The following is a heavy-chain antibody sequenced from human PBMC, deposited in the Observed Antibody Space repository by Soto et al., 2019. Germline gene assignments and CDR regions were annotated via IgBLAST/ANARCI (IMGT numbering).Heavy chain of an antibody. CDR3: ARDDYDSSGYYYLRPFDY. Sequence: EVQLVESGGGLVKPGGSLRLSCAASGFTFSSYSMNWVRQAPGKGLELVSSIIISSSYIYYADSVKGRFTISRDNAKNSLYLQMNSLRAEDTAVYYCARDDYDSSGYYYLRPFDYWGQGTLVTVSS. CDR1: GFTFSSYS. V-gene: IGHV3-21*01. CDR2: IIISSSYI. J-gene: IGHJ4*02. D-gene: IGHD3-22*01.